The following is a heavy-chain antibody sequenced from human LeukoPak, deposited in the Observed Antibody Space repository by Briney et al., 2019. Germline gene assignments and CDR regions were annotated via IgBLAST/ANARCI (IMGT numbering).Heavy chain of an antibody. V-gene: IGHV3-30*02. Sequence: GGSLRLSCAASGFVLSDYGMHWVRQAPGKGLEWVAFVRNDGSNEYYVGFVKGRFTISRDKSKNTLYLQMNSLRAEDTAVYSCAKESDSGYHSEGPKNWGLGTLVTVSS. CDR2: VRNDGSNE. CDR1: GFVLSDYG. D-gene: IGHD5-12*01. J-gene: IGHJ4*02. CDR3: AKESDSGYHSEGPKN.